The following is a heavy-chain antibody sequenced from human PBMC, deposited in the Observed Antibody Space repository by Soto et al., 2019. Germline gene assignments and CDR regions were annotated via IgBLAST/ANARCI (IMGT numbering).Heavy chain of an antibody. CDR3: ARGPSGDKVDS. J-gene: IGHJ4*02. D-gene: IGHD7-27*01. Sequence: QVQLQESGPGLVKPSQTLSLTCTVSGGSISTVDYWWSWIRQSPDMGLEWIGHIYDGGRTYNNPSRESRVTLSVDTSMSQLSLTLSSVSAADTAVYYCARGPSGDKVDSWGQGTLVTVSS. CDR2: IYDGGRT. V-gene: IGHV4-30-4*01. CDR1: GGSISTVDYW.